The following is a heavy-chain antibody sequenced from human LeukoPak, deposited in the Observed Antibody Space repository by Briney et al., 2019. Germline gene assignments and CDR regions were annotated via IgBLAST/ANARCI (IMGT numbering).Heavy chain of an antibody. CDR1: GGTFSSYA. V-gene: IGHV1-69*05. CDR3: ARVGRDTAMTFDY. J-gene: IGHJ4*02. Sequence: GSSVKVSCKASGGTFSSYAISWVRQAPGQGLEWMGGIIPIFGTANYAQKFQGRVTITTDESTSTAYMELSSLRSEDTAVYYCARVGRDTAMTFDYWGQGTLVTVSS. CDR2: IIPIFGTA. D-gene: IGHD5-18*01.